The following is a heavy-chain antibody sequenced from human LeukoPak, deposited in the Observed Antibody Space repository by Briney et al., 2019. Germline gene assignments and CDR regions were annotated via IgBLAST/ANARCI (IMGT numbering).Heavy chain of an antibody. CDR3: ARSSTSFGYMDV. D-gene: IGHD3-10*01. V-gene: IGHV5-51*01. Sequence: GESLQISCKGSGYSFTSYWIGWVRQVPGKGLEWMGIIYPGDSDTRYSPSFQGQVTVSADKSISTAYLQWSSLKASDTATYYCARSSTSFGYMDVWGQGTTVTVSS. CDR1: GYSFTSYW. J-gene: IGHJ6*03. CDR2: IYPGDSDT.